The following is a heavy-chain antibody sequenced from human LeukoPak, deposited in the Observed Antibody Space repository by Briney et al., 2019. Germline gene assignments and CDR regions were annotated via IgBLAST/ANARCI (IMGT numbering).Heavy chain of an antibody. V-gene: IGHV4-61*08. CDR3: ARGVGAIRFDY. Sequence: PSETLSLTCTVSGGSITSSGYYWGWVRQPPGKGLEWIGEITHSGSTNYNPSLKSRVTISVDTSKNQFSLKLSSVTAADTAVYYCARGVGAIRFDYWGQGTLVTVSS. J-gene: IGHJ4*02. CDR1: GGSITSSGYY. CDR2: ITHSGST. D-gene: IGHD1-26*01.